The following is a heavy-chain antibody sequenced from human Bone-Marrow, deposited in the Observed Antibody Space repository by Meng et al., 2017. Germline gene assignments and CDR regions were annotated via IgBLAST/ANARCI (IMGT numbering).Heavy chain of an antibody. CDR3: ATGAEAADH. CDR1: GLSFTDAW. CDR2: IKRNSDGGTI. D-gene: IGHD6-13*01. V-gene: IGHV3-15*01. J-gene: IGHJ4*02. Sequence: GESLKIPCVAPGLSFTDAWMSWVRQAPGKGLEWVGRIKRNSDGGTIDYAAPVKGRFTISRGDSKNTLYLQMDSLITEGTAVYLCATGAEAADHWGQGTLVTVSS.